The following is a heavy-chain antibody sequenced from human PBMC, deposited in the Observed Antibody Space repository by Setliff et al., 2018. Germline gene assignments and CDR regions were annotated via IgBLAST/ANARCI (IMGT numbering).Heavy chain of an antibody. CDR1: GGSFSGHY. V-gene: IGHV4-34*01. CDR3: ARHYGGGYKHFDY. J-gene: IGHJ4*02. Sequence: PSETLSLTCAVYGGSFSGHYWSWIRQSPGKGLEWIGEINHSGSSYYNPSLKSRLTISVDTSKNLFSLKLSSVTTADTAVYYCARHYGGGYKHFDYWGQGTLVTVSS. D-gene: IGHD5-12*01. CDR2: INHSGSS.